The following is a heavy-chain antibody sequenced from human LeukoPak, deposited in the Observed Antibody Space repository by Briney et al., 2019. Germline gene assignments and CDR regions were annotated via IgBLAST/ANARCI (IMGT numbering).Heavy chain of an antibody. J-gene: IGHJ4*02. V-gene: IGHV4-38-2*02. D-gene: IGHD2-8*01. CDR1: GYSISSGYY. Sequence: PSETLSLTCAVSGYSISSGYYWGWIRQPPGKGLEWIGSIYHSGSTYYNPSLKSRVTISVDTSKNQFSLKLSSVTAADTAVYYCARDKRMNGYFDYWGQGTLVTVSS. CDR2: IYHSGST. CDR3: ARDKRMNGYFDY.